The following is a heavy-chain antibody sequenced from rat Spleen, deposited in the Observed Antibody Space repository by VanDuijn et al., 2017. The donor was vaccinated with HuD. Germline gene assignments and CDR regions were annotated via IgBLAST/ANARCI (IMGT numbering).Heavy chain of an antibody. Sequence: VQLVESGGGLVQTKESLKISCAASGFTFSNAAMYWVRQAPGKGLEWVARMRTKPNNYATYYADSVKGRFTISRDDSKALVYLQMDNLKTEDTAMYYCSAMGMGYWGQGVMVTVSS. CDR2: MRTKPNNYAT. V-gene: IGHV10-5*01. CDR3: SAMGMGY. D-gene: IGHD1-7*01. J-gene: IGHJ2*01. CDR1: GFTFSNAA.